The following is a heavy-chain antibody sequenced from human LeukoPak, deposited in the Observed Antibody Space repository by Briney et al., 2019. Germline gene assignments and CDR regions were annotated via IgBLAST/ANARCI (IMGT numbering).Heavy chain of an antibody. CDR1: GGSISSYY. D-gene: IGHD1-26*01. J-gene: IGHJ4*02. CDR3: ARVNEWELLLDSYYFDY. Sequence: SETLSLTCTVSGGSISSYYWSWIRQPPGKGLEWIGYIYYSGSTNYNPSLKSRVTISVDTSKNQFSLKLSSVTAADTAVYYCARVNEWELLLDSYYFDYWGQGTLVTVSS. V-gene: IGHV4-59*12. CDR2: IYYSGST.